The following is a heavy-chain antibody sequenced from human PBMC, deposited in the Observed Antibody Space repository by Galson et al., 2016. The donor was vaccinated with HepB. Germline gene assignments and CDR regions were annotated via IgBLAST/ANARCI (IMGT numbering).Heavy chain of an antibody. CDR2: IYDHGLT. CDR3: ARHNPYISWIDP. CDR1: GGSIRSSGYF. V-gene: IGHV4-39*01. Sequence: ETLSLTCTVSGGSIRSSGYFWGWLRQPPGKGLEWIGIIYDHGLTYYNPSLMSRVTMSVDASMNRSSLRLTSVTAADTAVYYCARHNPYISWIDPWGQGTLITVSS. J-gene: IGHJ5*02. D-gene: IGHD1-14*01.